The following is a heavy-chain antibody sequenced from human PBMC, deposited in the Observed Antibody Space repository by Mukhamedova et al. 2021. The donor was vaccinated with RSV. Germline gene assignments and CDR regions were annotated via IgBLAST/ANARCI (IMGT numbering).Heavy chain of an antibody. CDR3: ARANVDTAMVTPFDY. CDR2: IYHSGST. Sequence: VRQPPGKGLEWIGEIYHSGSTNYNPSLKSRVTISVDKSTNQFSLKLSSVTAADTAVYYCARANVDTAMVTPFDYWGQGTLVTVS. V-gene: IGHV4-4*02. D-gene: IGHD5-18*01. J-gene: IGHJ4*02.